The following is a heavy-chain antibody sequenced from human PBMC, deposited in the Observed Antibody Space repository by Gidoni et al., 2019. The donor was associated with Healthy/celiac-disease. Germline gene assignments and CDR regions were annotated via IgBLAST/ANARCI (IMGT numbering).Heavy chain of an antibody. J-gene: IGHJ5*02. CDR3: ARARSCSSTSCWGGWFDP. CDR2: IIPILGIA. D-gene: IGHD2-2*01. Sequence: QVQLVQSGAEVKKPGSSVKVSCKASGGTFSSYTISWVRQAPGQGLEWMGRIIPILGIANYAQKFQGRVTITADKSTSTAYMELSSLRSEDTAVYYCARARSCSSTSCWGGWFDPWGQGTLVTVSS. V-gene: IGHV1-69*02. CDR1: GGTFSSYT.